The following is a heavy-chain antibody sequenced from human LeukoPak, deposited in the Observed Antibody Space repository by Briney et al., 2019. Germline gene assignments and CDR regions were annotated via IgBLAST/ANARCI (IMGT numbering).Heavy chain of an antibody. Sequence: GGSLRLSCAVSGFTFSSYRMHWVRQAPGKGLVWVSRISGDGSSTNYAGSVKGRFTISRDNAKNTLYLQMNSLGAEDTAVYYCARSVYYYDSWGQGTLVTVSS. CDR1: GFTFSSYR. J-gene: IGHJ4*02. CDR2: ISGDGSST. CDR3: ARSVYYYDS. V-gene: IGHV3-74*01. D-gene: IGHD3-22*01.